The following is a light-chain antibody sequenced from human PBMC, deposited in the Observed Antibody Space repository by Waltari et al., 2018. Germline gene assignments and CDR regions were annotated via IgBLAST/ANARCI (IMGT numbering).Light chain of an antibody. CDR3: HSRETFSTRL. J-gene: IGLJ2*01. CDR2: GPD. V-gene: IGLV3-19*01. CDR1: SLRRYY. Sequence: SSDLTQDPSLSVALGQTVRITCQGDSLRRYYASWYQQRPGQAPILVLYGPDNRPSGIPDRFSCSTSGNTASLTITGAQAEDEADYDCHSRETFSTRLFGGGTRLTV.